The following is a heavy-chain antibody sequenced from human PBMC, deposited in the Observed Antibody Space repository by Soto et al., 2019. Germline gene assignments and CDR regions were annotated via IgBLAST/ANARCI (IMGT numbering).Heavy chain of an antibody. CDR3: ARIGSWHGLFDS. CDR1: GGSFSVYY. V-gene: IGHV4-34*01. D-gene: IGHD6-13*01. Sequence: SETLSLTCAVYGGSFSVYYWSWIRQPPGKGLEYIGEIDHSGTANYDPSLESRVTISVDTSSNRFSLTLNSVTAADAAVYYCARIGSWHGLFDSWGQGILVTVSS. CDR2: IDHSGTA. J-gene: IGHJ4*02.